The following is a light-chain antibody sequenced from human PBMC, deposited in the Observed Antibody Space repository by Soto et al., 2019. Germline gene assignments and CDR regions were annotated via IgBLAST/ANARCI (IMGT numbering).Light chain of an antibody. CDR1: SSDVGGYNY. J-gene: IGLJ2*01. Sequence: QSVLTQPPSASGSLGQSVTISCTGTSSDVGGYNYVSWHQQHPGKAPKVMIYEVTKRPPGVPDRFSGSKSGNTASLTVSGLQAEDEADYYCCSFAGGGNPVLLGGGTKVTVL. V-gene: IGLV2-8*01. CDR2: EVT. CDR3: CSFAGGGNPVL.